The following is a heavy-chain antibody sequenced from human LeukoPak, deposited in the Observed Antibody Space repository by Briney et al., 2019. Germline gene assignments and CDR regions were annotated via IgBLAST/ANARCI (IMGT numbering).Heavy chain of an antibody. Sequence: GGSLRLSCAASGFTFSSYAMSWVRQAPGKGLEWVSSISGSGGSTYYADSVKGRFTISRDNSKNTLYLQMNSLRAEDTAVYYCAKVTVAYYYYYYTDVWGKGTTVTVSS. CDR1: GFTFSSYA. V-gene: IGHV3-23*01. J-gene: IGHJ6*03. D-gene: IGHD4-23*01. CDR2: ISGSGGST. CDR3: AKVTVAYYYYYYTDV.